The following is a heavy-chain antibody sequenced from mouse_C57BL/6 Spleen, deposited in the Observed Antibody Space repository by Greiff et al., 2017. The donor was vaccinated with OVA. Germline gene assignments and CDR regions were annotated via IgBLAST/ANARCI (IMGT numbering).Heavy chain of an antibody. D-gene: IGHD2-4*01. CDR3: ARPIYYDYDRYVGG. Sequence: VQLQQSGPELVKPGASVKISCKASGYAFSSSWMNWVQQRPGKGLEWIGRIYPGDGDTNYNGKFKGKATLTADKSSSTAYMQHSSLTSEDSAVYFGARPIYYDYDRYVGGWGTGTTVTVSS. CDR2: IYPGDGDT. V-gene: IGHV1-82*01. J-gene: IGHJ1*03. CDR1: GYAFSSSW.